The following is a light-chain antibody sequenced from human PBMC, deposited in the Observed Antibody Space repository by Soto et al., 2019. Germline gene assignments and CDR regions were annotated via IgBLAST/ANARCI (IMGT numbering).Light chain of an antibody. CDR1: SSDFGGYNY. V-gene: IGLV2-11*01. CDR3: CSYAGSYTHYV. Sequence: QSALAQPRAVSVSPGQSVTISCTGTSSDFGGYNYVSWYQQYPGKAPKVMIYAVTKRPSGVPDRISGSKSGNTASLTISGLQAEDEADYYCCSYAGSYTHYVFGTGTKVTVL. J-gene: IGLJ1*01. CDR2: AVT.